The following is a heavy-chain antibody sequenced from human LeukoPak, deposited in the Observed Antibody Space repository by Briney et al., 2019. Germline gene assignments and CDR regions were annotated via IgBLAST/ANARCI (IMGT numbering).Heavy chain of an antibody. J-gene: IGHJ3*01. CDR1: GGSTSTYY. D-gene: IGHD6-19*01. CDR2: IYTSGNT. Sequence: PSETLSLTCTVSGGSTSTYYWSWIRQPAGKGLEWIGRIYTSGNTNYNPSLKSRVTMSVDTSKNQFSLKLSSVTAADTAVYYCARLAGTAAFDVWGQGTMITVSS. CDR3: ARLAGTAAFDV. V-gene: IGHV4-4*07.